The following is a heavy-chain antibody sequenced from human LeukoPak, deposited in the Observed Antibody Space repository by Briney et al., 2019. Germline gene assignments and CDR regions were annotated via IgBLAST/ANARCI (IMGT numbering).Heavy chain of an antibody. CDR1: GGSISSYY. CDR3: ARRTGWMDAFDI. Sequence: SETLSLTCTVSGGSISSYYWSWIRQPPGKGLEWIGYIYYSGSTNYNPSLKSRVTISVGTSKNQFSLKLSSVTAADTAVYYCARRTGWMDAFDIWGQGTVVTVSS. V-gene: IGHV4-59*08. CDR2: IYYSGST. J-gene: IGHJ3*02. D-gene: IGHD5-12*01.